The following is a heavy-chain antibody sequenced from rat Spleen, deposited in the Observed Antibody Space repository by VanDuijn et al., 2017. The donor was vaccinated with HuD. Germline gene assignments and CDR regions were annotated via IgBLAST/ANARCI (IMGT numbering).Heavy chain of an antibody. CDR2: LSYDGSKT. CDR3: ARRHYGYTDYFDY. D-gene: IGHD1-9*01. Sequence: EVQLVESGGGLVQPGRSLKLSCAASGFTFSDYYMAWVRQTPKKGLEWVAFLSYDGSKTFYRDSVTGRFTISRDNAKSTLFLQMDSLRSEDTATYYCARRHYGYTDYFDYWGQGVMVTVSS. V-gene: IGHV5-7*01. CDR1: GFTFSDYY. J-gene: IGHJ2*01.